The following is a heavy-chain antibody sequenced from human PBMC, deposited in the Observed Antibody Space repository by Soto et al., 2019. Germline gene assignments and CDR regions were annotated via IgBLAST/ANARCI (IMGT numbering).Heavy chain of an antibody. CDR3: AKIGRFGELYHYGMDV. CDR2: ISGSGAGT. Sequence: GGSLRLSCAASGFTFSSYAMTWVRQAPGKGLEWVSAISGSGAGTYYADSAKGRFTISRHNSKNTLYLQVNSLSAEDTAVYYCAKIGRFGELYHYGMDVWGQGTTVTVSS. CDR1: GFTFSSYA. J-gene: IGHJ6*02. V-gene: IGHV3-23*01. D-gene: IGHD3-10*01.